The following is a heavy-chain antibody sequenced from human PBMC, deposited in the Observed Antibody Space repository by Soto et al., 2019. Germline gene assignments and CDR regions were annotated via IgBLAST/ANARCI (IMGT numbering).Heavy chain of an antibody. D-gene: IGHD3-10*01. CDR1: GFTFSSYG. Sequence: GGSLRLSCAASGFTFSSYGMHWVRQAPGKGLEWVAVIWYDGSNKYYADSVKGRFTISRDNSKNTLYLQMNSLRAEDTAVYYCARDKHPIGYYMDVWGKGTTVTVSS. CDR2: IWYDGSNK. V-gene: IGHV3-33*01. J-gene: IGHJ6*03. CDR3: ARDKHPIGYYMDV.